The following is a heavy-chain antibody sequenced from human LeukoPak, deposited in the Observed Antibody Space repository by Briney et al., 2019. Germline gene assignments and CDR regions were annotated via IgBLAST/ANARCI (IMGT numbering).Heavy chain of an antibody. Sequence: GASVKVSCKASGYTFTSYDINWVRQATGQGLEWMGWMNPNSGNTGYAQKFQGRVTITRNTSISTAYMELSSLRSEDTAVYYCARGISREQQLVLPSDYWGQGTLVTVSS. CDR3: ARGISREQQLVLPSDY. J-gene: IGHJ4*02. V-gene: IGHV1-8*03. CDR1: GYTFTSYD. D-gene: IGHD6-13*01. CDR2: MNPNSGNT.